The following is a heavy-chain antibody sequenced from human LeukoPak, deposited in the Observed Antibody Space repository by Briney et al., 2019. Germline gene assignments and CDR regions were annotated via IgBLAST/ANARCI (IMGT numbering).Heavy chain of an antibody. V-gene: IGHV4-39*07. CDR3: ARENLGYGSSGYYYPDYFDY. J-gene: IGHJ4*02. D-gene: IGHD3-22*01. CDR2: IYYSGTT. CDR1: GGSISSSSYY. Sequence: SETLSLTCTVSGGSISSSSYYWGWIRQPPGKGLEWIGSIYYSGTTYYNPSLKRRITISVDTSKNQFSLKLSSVTAADTAVYYCARENLGYGSSGYYYPDYFDYWGQGTLVTVSS.